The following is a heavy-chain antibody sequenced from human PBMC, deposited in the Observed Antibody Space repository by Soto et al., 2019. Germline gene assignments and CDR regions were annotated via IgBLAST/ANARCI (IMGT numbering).Heavy chain of an antibody. CDR3: AKDYYDSSGYSTPAHFDY. D-gene: IGHD3-22*01. J-gene: IGHJ4*02. Sequence: PGGSLRLSCAASGFTFSSYGMHWVRQAPGKGLEWVAVISYDGSNKYYADSVKGRFTISRDNSKNTLYLQMNSLRAEDTAVYYCAKDYYDSSGYSTPAHFDYWGQGT. V-gene: IGHV3-30*18. CDR2: ISYDGSNK. CDR1: GFTFSSYG.